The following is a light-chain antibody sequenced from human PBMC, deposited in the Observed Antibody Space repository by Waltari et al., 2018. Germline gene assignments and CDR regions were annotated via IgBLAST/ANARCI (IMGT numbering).Light chain of an antibody. J-gene: IGLJ1*01. CDR1: SSNIGSNT. CDR2: INN. V-gene: IGLV1-44*01. Sequence: QSVLTQPPSASGTPGQRVTISGSGRSSNIGSNTVNCYQQLPGTAPKLLIYINNQRPSGVPDRFSGSKSGTSASLAISGLQSEDEADYYCAAWDDSLNGFYVFGTGTKVTVL. CDR3: AAWDDSLNGFYV.